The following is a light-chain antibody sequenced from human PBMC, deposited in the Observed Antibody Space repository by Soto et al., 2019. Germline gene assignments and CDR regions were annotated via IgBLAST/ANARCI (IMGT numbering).Light chain of an antibody. V-gene: IGLV5-45*01. CDR2: YKSDSDK. J-gene: IGLJ2*01. CDR1: SGINVGPYK. CDR3: VIWHSNAVV. Sequence: QPVLTQPASLSASPGASASLTCTLRSGINVGPYKIYWYQQKPGSPPQYLLNYKSDSDKQQGSGVPSRFSGSKDASANAGILLISGLQSEDEADYYCVIWHSNAVVFGGGTKLTVL.